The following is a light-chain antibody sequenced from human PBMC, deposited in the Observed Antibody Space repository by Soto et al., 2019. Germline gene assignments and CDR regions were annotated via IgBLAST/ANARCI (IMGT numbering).Light chain of an antibody. J-gene: IGLJ1*01. V-gene: IGLV2-14*01. Sequence: QSALTQPASVSGSPGQSITISCTGTSSDVGGYNYVSWYQQQSGKAPKLMIHEVSNRPSGVSNRFSGSKSGNTASLTISGLQAEDEADYYCVSWDDSLSGLVFGTGTKLTVL. CDR3: VSWDDSLSGLV. CDR1: SSDVGGYNY. CDR2: EVS.